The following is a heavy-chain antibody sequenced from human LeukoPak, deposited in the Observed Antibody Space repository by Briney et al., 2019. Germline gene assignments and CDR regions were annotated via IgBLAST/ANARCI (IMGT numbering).Heavy chain of an antibody. CDR2: IYYSEST. D-gene: IGHD2-15*01. J-gene: IGHJ2*01. Sequence: ASETLSLTCTVSGGSISSSSYYWDWIRQPPGKGLEWIGTIYYSESTYYNPSLRSRVTISIDTSKNQISPRLSSVTAADTAVYYCARRLGFCSGGSCRHWYFDLWGRGTLVTVSS. V-gene: IGHV4-39*07. CDR3: ARRLGFCSGGSCRHWYFDL. CDR1: GGSISSSSYY.